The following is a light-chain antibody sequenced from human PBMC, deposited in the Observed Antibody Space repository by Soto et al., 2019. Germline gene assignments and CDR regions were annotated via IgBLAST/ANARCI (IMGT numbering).Light chain of an antibody. J-gene: IGLJ2*01. Sequence: QLVLTQSPSASASLGASVKLTCTLSSGHCSYDIVWHQQQPEKGPRYLMKVNSDGSHSKGDGIPDRFSGSTSGAERYLTISSLQSEDEADYYCQTWGTGIHVVFGGGTKLTVL. CDR1: SGHCSYD. CDR3: QTWGTGIHVV. CDR2: VNSDGSH. V-gene: IGLV4-69*01.